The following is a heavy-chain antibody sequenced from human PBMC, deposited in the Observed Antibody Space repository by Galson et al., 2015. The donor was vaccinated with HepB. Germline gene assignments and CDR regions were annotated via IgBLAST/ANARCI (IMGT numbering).Heavy chain of an antibody. CDR1: GFTFSSYA. CDR3: AKDLGAGAGATTAEYFQH. D-gene: IGHD1-26*01. Sequence: SLRLSCAASGFTFSSYAMSWVRQAPGKGLEWVSAISGSGGSTYYADSVKGRFTISRDNSKNTLYLQMNSLRAEDTAVYYCAKDLGAGAGATTAEYFQHWGQGTLVTVSS. CDR2: ISGSGGST. V-gene: IGHV3-23*01. J-gene: IGHJ1*01.